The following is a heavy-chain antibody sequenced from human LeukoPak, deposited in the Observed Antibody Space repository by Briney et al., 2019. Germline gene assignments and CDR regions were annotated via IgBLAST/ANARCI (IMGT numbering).Heavy chain of an antibody. V-gene: IGHV3-23*01. CDR2: ITGTGGST. Sequence: GGSLRLSCAASGFSLSTYGVSWVRQPPGKGLEWVSGITGTGGSTYYADSVKGRFAVSRDTSKNTLYLQMNSLRAEDTAIYYCAKNHGTAVAGFYYWGQGTLVTVSS. CDR3: AKNHGTAVAGFYY. CDR1: GFSLSTYG. D-gene: IGHD6-19*01. J-gene: IGHJ4*02.